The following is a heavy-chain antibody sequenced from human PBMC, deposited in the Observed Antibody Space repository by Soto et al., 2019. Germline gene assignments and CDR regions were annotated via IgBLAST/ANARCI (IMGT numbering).Heavy chain of an antibody. D-gene: IGHD1-26*01. CDR2: ISSSSSTI. J-gene: IGHJ6*02. CDR1: GFTFSSYS. V-gene: IGHV3-48*02. CDR3: AKSRGDYYYYAMDV. Sequence: EVQLVESGGGLEQPGGSPRLSCAASGFTFSSYSMNWVRQAPGKGLEWVSYISSSSSTIYYADSVKGRFTISRDNAKHSLYLQMNSLRDEDTAVYYCAKSRGDYYYYAMDVWGQGTTVTVSS.